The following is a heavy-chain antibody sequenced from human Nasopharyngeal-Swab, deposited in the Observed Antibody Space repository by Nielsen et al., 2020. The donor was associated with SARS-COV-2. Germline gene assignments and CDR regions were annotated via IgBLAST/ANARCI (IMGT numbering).Heavy chain of an antibody. CDR2: ISGGST. Sequence: GESLKISCAASGFTFSDYYMSWIRQAPGKGLEWVSAISGGSTYYADSVKGRFTISRDNSKNTLYLQMNSLRAEDTAVYYCAKDTVAGTLDFDYWGQGTLVTVSS. D-gene: IGHD6-19*01. CDR3: AKDTVAGTLDFDY. J-gene: IGHJ4*02. CDR1: GFTFSDYY. V-gene: IGHV3-23*01.